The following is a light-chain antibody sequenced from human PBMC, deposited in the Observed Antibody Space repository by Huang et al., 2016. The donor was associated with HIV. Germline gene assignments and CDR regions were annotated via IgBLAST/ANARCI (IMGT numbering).Light chain of an antibody. CDR1: QIVSSY. Sequence: EIVFTQSPATLSLSPGERATLSCRASQIVSSYLAWYQQKPGQAPRLLIYDASNMATGIPARFSGTRSGTDFILTISSLEPEDFAVYYWQQRSNWLLTFGGGTKVEIK. CDR2: DAS. J-gene: IGKJ4*01. CDR3: QQRSNWLLT. V-gene: IGKV3-11*01.